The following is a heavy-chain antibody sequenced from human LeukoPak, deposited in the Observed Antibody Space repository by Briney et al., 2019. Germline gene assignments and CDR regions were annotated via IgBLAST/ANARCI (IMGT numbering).Heavy chain of an antibody. CDR1: GYTFTGYY. Sequence: ASVKVSCKASGYTFTGYYMHWVRQAPGQGLEWMGWINPNSGGTNYAQKFQGRVTMTTDTSTSTAYMELRSLRSDDTAVYYCARVDIVVVVAATNDYWGQGTLVTVSS. CDR3: ARVDIVVVVAATNDY. D-gene: IGHD2-15*01. CDR2: INPNSGGT. V-gene: IGHV1-2*02. J-gene: IGHJ4*02.